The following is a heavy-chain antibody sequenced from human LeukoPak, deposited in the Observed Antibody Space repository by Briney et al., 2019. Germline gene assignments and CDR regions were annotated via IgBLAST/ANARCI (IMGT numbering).Heavy chain of an antibody. J-gene: IGHJ3*02. D-gene: IGHD3-16*02. CDR1: GGTFSSYA. Sequence: ASVKVSCKASGGTFSSYAISWVRQAPGQGLEWMGGIIPIFGTANYAQKFQGRVTITIDESTSTAYMELSSLRSEDTAVYYCARDSGVWGSYRTSAFDIWGQGTMVTVSS. CDR3: ARDSGVWGSYRTSAFDI. V-gene: IGHV1-69*05. CDR2: IIPIFGTA.